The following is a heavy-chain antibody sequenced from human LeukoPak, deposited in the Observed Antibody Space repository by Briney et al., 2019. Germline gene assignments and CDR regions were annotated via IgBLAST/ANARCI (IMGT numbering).Heavy chain of an antibody. CDR3: ARGDRYGMDV. CDR1: GGTFSSYA. Sequence: ASVKVSCKASGGTFSSYAISWVRQAPGQGLEWMGRIIPILGIANYAQKFKGRVTITADKSTSTAYMELSSLRSEDTAVYYCARGDRYGMDVWGQGTTVTVSS. D-gene: IGHD5-24*01. CDR2: IIPILGIA. J-gene: IGHJ6*02. V-gene: IGHV1-69*04.